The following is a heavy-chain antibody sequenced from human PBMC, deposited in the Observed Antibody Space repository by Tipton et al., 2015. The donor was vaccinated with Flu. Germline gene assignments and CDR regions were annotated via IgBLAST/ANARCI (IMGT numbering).Heavy chain of an antibody. Sequence: QLVQSGAEVKKPGASVKVSCKASGYTFTSYDINWVRQATGQGLEWMGWMNPNSGNTGYAQKFQGRVTMTRNTSISTAYMELSSLRSEDTAVYYCARGRVERYFDWLRIAVAGTYYYYYYMDVWGKGTTVTVSS. V-gene: IGHV1-8*01. CDR3: ARGRVERYFDWLRIAVAGTYYYYYYMDV. CDR1: GYTFTSYD. J-gene: IGHJ6*03. D-gene: IGHD3-9*01. CDR2: MNPNSGNT.